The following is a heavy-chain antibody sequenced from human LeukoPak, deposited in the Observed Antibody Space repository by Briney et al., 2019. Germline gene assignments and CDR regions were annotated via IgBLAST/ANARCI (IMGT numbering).Heavy chain of an antibody. CDR1: GFTFSSYA. D-gene: IGHD3-22*01. V-gene: IGHV3-23*01. Sequence: GGSLRLSCAASGFTFSSYAMSWVRQAPGKGLEWVSAISGSGGSTYYADSVKGRFTISRDNSKNTLYLQMNSLRAEDTAVYYCARGNYYHSSGPTGYWGQGTLVTVSS. CDR3: ARGNYYHSSGPTGY. CDR2: ISGSGGST. J-gene: IGHJ4*02.